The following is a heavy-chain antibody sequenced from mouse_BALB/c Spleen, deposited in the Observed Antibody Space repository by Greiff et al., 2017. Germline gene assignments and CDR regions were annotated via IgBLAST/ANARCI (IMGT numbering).Heavy chain of an antibody. CDR2: ISYDGSN. Sequence: EVQLQQSGPGLVKPSQSLSLTCSVTGYSITSGYYWNWIRQFPGNKLEWMGYISYDGSNNYNPSLKNRISITRDTSKNQFFLKLNSVTTEDTATYYCATYAPFAYWGQGTLVTVSA. V-gene: IGHV3-6*02. J-gene: IGHJ3*01. CDR3: ATYAPFAY. D-gene: IGHD2-12*01. CDR1: GYSITSGYY.